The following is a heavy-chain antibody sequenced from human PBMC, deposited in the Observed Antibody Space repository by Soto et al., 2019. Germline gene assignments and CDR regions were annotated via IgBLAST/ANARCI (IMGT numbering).Heavy chain of an antibody. CDR2: IYYSGST. D-gene: IGHD1-1*01. V-gene: IGHV4-39*01. CDR3: TSLDYYHGRDV. Sequence: SETLSLTCTVSGGSISSSNYYWGWIRQPPGKGLEWIGSIYYSGSTYYNPSLKSRVTISVDTSKNQFSLKVSSVTAADTAVYYCTSLDYYHGRDVWGQGTTVTVS. CDR1: GGSISSSNYY. J-gene: IGHJ6*02.